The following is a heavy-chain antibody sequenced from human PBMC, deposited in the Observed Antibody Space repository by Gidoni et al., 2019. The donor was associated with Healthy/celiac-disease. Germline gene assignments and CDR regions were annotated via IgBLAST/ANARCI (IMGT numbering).Heavy chain of an antibody. Sequence: QVQLVESGGGVVQPGRSLRLSCAAYGFTFSSYAMHWVRQAPGKGLEWVAVISYDGSNKYYADSVKGRFTISRDNSKNTLYLQMNSLRAEDTAVYYCARARRTPYYYGGAFDYWGQGTLVTVSS. CDR3: ARARRTPYYYGGAFDY. CDR1: GFTFSSYA. J-gene: IGHJ4*02. D-gene: IGHD3-10*01. CDR2: ISYDGSNK. V-gene: IGHV3-30-3*01.